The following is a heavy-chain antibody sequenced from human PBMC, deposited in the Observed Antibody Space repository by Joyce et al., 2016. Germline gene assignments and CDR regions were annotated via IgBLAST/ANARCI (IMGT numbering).Heavy chain of an antibody. CDR1: GGSITTNNHY. Sequence: QVQLQESGPGLVKPSETLSLTCSVSGGSITTNNHYWGWIRQSPVKGLEWIGSIHYTGATYYNPSLESRVTISVDTSRNQLSLKLTSVTAADTAMYFCVGKPCSSGACWLYYVDFWGRGTLVTVSS. J-gene: IGHJ4*02. CDR2: IHYTGAT. CDR3: VGKPCSSGACWLYYVDF. V-gene: IGHV4-39*01. D-gene: IGHD2-2*01.